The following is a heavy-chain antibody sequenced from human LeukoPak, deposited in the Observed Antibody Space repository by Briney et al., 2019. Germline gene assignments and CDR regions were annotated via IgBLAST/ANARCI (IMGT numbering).Heavy chain of an antibody. V-gene: IGHV3-7*01. J-gene: IGHJ4*02. Sequence: GGSLRLSCAASGFTLSSHWMSWVRQAPGKGLEWVANIKQDGSEQYYADSVRGRFTISRDNAKNSLYLQMNSLTAEDTAIYCCARESAGASDYWGQGTLVTVSS. CDR3: ARESAGASDY. CDR1: GFTLSSHW. CDR2: IKQDGSEQ. D-gene: IGHD6-19*01.